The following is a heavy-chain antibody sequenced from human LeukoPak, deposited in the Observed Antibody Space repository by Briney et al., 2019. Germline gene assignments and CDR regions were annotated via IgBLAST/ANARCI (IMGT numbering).Heavy chain of an antibody. D-gene: IGHD2-2*01. CDR3: AKVPGGCYACDFDN. J-gene: IGHJ4*02. CDR2: LGGTNGYT. CDR1: GFTFSNFG. V-gene: IGHV3-23*01. Sequence: PGGSLRLSCVASGFTFSNFGMSWVRQAPGKGLEWVSSLGGTNGYTYYADSVKGRFSISRDNSKNTLYLHMNSLRAEDTALYYCAKVPGGCYACDFDNWGQGTLVTVSS.